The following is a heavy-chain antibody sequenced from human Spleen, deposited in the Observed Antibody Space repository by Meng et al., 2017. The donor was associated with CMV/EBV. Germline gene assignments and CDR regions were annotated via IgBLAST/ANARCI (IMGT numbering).Heavy chain of an antibody. CDR3: TTTLQDDYSNYEFDY. Sequence: ASVKVSCKASGYTFTSYGITWVRQAPGQGLEWMGWISAYNGNTIYAQKLQGRVTMTTDTSTSTAYMELRSLRSDDTAVYYCTTTLQDDYSNYEFDYWGQGTLVTVSS. CDR2: ISAYNGNT. CDR1: GYTFTSYG. D-gene: IGHD4-11*01. V-gene: IGHV1-18*01. J-gene: IGHJ4*02.